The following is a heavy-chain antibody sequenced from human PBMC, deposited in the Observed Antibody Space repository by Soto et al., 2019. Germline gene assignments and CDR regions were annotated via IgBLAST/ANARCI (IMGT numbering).Heavy chain of an antibody. Sequence: SVKVSCKASGGTFSSYAISWVRQAPGQGLEWMGGIIPIFGTANYAQKFQGRVTITADKSTSTAYMELSSLRSEDTAVYYCARSPLYCSGGSCYSGLGLNWFDPWGQGTLVTVSS. CDR1: GGTFSSYA. CDR2: IIPIFGTA. D-gene: IGHD2-15*01. J-gene: IGHJ5*02. CDR3: ARSPLYCSGGSCYSGLGLNWFDP. V-gene: IGHV1-69*06.